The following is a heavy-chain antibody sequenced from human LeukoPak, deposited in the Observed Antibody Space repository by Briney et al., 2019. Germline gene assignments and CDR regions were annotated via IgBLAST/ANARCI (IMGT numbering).Heavy chain of an antibody. V-gene: IGHV4-34*01. J-gene: IGHJ3*02. D-gene: IGHD3-10*01. CDR3: GRGRGFDVFDI. Sequence: PSETLSLTCAVYGGSFSGYYWSWIRQPPGKGLEWIGEINHSGSTNYNPSLKSRVTMSIDTSKNEFSLKLISVTAADTAVYYCGRGRGFDVFDIWGQGTMVTVSS. CDR1: GGSFSGYY. CDR2: INHSGST.